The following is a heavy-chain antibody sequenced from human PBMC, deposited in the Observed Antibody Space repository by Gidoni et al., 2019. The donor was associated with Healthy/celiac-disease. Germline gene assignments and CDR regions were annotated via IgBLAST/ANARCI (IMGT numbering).Heavy chain of an antibody. CDR2: IYYSGST. V-gene: IGHV4-39*07. J-gene: IGHJ4*02. CDR3: ASLLLWFGEKRYFDY. D-gene: IGHD3-10*01. Sequence: QLQLQESGPGLVKPSETLSLTCTVSGGSISRSSYYWGWIRQPPGKGLEWIGSIYYSGSTYSHPSLKSRVTISVDTSKNQFSLKLSSVTAADTAVYYCASLLLWFGEKRYFDYWGQGTLVTVSS. CDR1: GGSISRSSYY.